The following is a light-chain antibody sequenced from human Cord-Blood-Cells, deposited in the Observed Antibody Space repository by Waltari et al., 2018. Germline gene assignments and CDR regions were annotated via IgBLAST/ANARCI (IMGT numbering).Light chain of an antibody. J-gene: IGKJ4*01. V-gene: IGKV1-39*01. CDR1: QSISSY. Sequence: DIQMTQSPSSPSASVGDRVTITCRASQSISSYLNWYQQKPGKAPKLLIYDASSLQSGVPSRFSGSGSGTDFTLTISSLQPEDFATYYCQQSYSTPLTFGGGTKVEIK. CDR3: QQSYSTPLT. CDR2: DAS.